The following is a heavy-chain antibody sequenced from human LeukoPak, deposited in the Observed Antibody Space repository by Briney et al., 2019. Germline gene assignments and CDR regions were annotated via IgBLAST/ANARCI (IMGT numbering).Heavy chain of an antibody. CDR3: ARAFELYLFDP. CDR1: GGSITSGSYY. Sequence: PSQTLSLTCTVSGGSITSGSYYWTWIRQPAGKGLEWIGRIYPSGSTNYNPSLKGRVTISVDTSKNQFSLRLTSVTAADTAVYYCARAFELYLFDPWGQGTLVTVSS. D-gene: IGHD1-26*01. V-gene: IGHV4-61*02. CDR2: IYPSGST. J-gene: IGHJ5*02.